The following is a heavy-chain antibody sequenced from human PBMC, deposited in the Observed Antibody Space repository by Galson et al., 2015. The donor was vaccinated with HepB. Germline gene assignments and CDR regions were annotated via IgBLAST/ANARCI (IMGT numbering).Heavy chain of an antibody. J-gene: IGHJ3*02. V-gene: IGHV3-30*18. CDR3: AKSYLSTRGAFDI. D-gene: IGHD1-26*01. CDR1: GFTFSSYG. Sequence: SLRLSCAASGFTFSSYGMHWVRQAPGKGLEWVAVISYDGSNKYYADSVKGRFTISRDNSKNTLYLQMNSLRAEDTAVYYCAKSYLSTRGAFDIWGQGTMVTVSS. CDR2: ISYDGSNK.